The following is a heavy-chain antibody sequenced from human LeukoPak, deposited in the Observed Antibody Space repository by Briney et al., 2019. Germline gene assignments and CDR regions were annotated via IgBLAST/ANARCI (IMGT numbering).Heavy chain of an antibody. J-gene: IGHJ4*02. Sequence: TGGSLRLSCAASGFTFSSYSMNWVRQAPGKGLEWVANIKQDGSEKYYVDSVKGRFTISRDNAKNSLYLQMNSLRAEDTAVYYCARVAIVVVPAASSFDYWGQGTLVTVSS. V-gene: IGHV3-7*01. CDR1: GFTFSSYS. D-gene: IGHD2-2*01. CDR2: IKQDGSEK. CDR3: ARVAIVVVPAASSFDY.